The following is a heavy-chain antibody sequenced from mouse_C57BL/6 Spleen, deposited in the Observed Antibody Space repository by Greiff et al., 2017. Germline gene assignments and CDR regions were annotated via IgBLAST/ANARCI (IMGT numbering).Heavy chain of an antibody. V-gene: IGHV5-17*01. CDR3: ARHYENFDY. J-gene: IGHJ2*01. CDR2: LSGGNSTI. D-gene: IGHD2-4*01. Sequence: EVQGVESGGGLVKPGGSLKLSCAASGFTFSDYGMHWVRQAPEKGLEWVAYLSGGNSTIYYADTVKGRFTISRDNAKNTLFLQMTSLRSEDTAMYYCARHYENFDYWGQGTTLTVSS. CDR1: GFTFSDYG.